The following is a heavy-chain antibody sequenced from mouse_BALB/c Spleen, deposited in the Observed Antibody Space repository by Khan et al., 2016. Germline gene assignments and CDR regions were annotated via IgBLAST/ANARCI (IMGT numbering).Heavy chain of an antibody. CDR1: GYTFTSYY. V-gene: IGHV1S56*01. J-gene: IGHJ2*01. CDR2: IYPGNVNT. CDR3: AHKTGTYYFDY. D-gene: IGHD4-1*01. Sequence: VQLQESGPELVKPGASVRISCKASGYTFTSYYIHWVKQRPGQGLEWIGWIYPGNVNTKYNEKFKGKATLTADKSSSTAYMQLSSLTSEDSAVYICAHKTGTYYFDYWGQGTTLTVSS.